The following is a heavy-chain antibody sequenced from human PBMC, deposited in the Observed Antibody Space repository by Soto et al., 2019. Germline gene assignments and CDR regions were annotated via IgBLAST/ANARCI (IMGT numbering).Heavy chain of an antibody. CDR3: AKGTHITPSHYYYSGVDV. CDR2: ISGSGGST. V-gene: IGHV3-23*01. Sequence: GGSLRLSCAASGFTFNNYAMSWVRQAPGKGLEWVSIISGSGGSTYYADSVKGRFTISRDNSKSTLYLQMNSLRAEDTAVYYCAKGTHITPSHYYYSGVDVWGQGTTVTVSS. J-gene: IGHJ6*02. CDR1: GFTFNNYA. D-gene: IGHD2-21*01.